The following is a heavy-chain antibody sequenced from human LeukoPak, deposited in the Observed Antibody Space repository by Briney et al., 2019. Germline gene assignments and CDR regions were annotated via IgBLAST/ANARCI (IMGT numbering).Heavy chain of an antibody. CDR3: ARDAAYYDVPPFILTGYRDAFDI. V-gene: IGHV3-48*04. CDR1: GFTFSGYD. D-gene: IGHD3-9*01. CDR2: TSSSSSTI. J-gene: IGHJ3*02. Sequence: GGSLRLSCAASGFTFSGYDMSWVRQAPGKGLEWVSYTSSSSSTIYYADSVKSRFTISRDNAKNSLYLQMNSLRAEDTAVYYCARDAAYYDVPPFILTGYRDAFDIWGQGTMVTVSS.